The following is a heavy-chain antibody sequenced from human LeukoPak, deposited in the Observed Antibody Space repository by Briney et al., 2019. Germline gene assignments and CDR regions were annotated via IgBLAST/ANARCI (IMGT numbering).Heavy chain of an antibody. CDR2: IKQDGSEK. V-gene: IGHV3-7*01. D-gene: IGHD3-9*01. CDR3: ARGRKYYDVLTGYYQSDAFDL. CDR1: GFTFSNYW. Sequence: GGSLRLSCAASGFTFSNYWMSWVRQAPGKGLEWVANIKQDGSEKYYVDSLKGRFTISRDNAKNSLYLQMNSLRAEDTAVYYCARGRKYYDVLTGYYQSDAFDLWGQGTMVTVSS. J-gene: IGHJ3*01.